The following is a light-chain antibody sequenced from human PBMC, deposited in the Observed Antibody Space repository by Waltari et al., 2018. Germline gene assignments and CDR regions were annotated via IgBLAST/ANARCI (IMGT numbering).Light chain of an antibody. Sequence: IVLTQSPGTLSLSPGERATLSCRASQSVSRFLAWYQQKPGQAPRVLISGASSRATGIPDRFSGSGSGTDFSLTISRLEPEDSAVYYCQKYDRLPATFGQGTRVEIK. CDR3: QKYDRLPAT. V-gene: IGKV3-20*01. CDR2: GAS. CDR1: QSVSRF. J-gene: IGKJ1*01.